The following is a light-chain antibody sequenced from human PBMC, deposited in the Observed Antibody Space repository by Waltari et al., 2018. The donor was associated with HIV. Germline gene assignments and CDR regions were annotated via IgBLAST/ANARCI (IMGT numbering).Light chain of an antibody. J-gene: IGLJ2*01. CDR2: EVS. CDR3: SSYTSSSTLEGVV. CDR1: SSDVGGYNY. V-gene: IGLV2-14*01. Sequence: QSALTQPASVSGSPGQSITISCTGTSSDVGGYNYVSCYQQHPGKAPKLMIYEVSNRPSGVSNRFSGSKSGNTASLTISGLQAEDEADYYCSSYTSSSTLEGVVFGGGTKLTVL.